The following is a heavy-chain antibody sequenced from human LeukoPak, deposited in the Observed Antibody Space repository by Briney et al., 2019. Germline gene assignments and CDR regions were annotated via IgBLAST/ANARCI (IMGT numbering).Heavy chain of an antibody. CDR1: GGSISSGDYY. CDR2: IYYTGST. J-gene: IGHJ4*02. D-gene: IGHD3-9*01. CDR3: AGVIVQSGYYPFDY. V-gene: IGHV4-30-4*01. Sequence: SETLSLTCTVSGGSISSGDYYWSWIRQPPGKGLEWIGCIYYTGSTYYNPSLKSRVTISVDTSKNQFSLKLSSVTAADTAVYYCAGVIVQSGYYPFDYWGQGTLVTVSS.